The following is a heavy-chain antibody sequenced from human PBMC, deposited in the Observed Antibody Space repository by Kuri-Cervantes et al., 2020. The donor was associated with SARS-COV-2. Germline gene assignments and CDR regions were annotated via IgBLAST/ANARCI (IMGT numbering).Heavy chain of an antibody. V-gene: IGHV4-4*07. CDR3: ATHAAIFGVVLPDY. J-gene: IGHJ4*02. D-gene: IGHD3-3*01. Sequence: SETLSLTCTVSGGSISSYYWSWIRQPAGKGLEWIGRIYTSGSTNYNPSLKSRVPMSVDTSKNQFSLKLSSVTAADTAVYYCATHAAIFGVVLPDYWGQGTLVTVSS. CDR2: IYTSGST. CDR1: GGSISSYY.